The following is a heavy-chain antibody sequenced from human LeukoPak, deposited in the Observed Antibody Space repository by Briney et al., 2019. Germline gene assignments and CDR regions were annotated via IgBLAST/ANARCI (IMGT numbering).Heavy chain of an antibody. CDR1: GGSISSYY. D-gene: IGHD6-6*01. V-gene: IGHV4-38-2*02. J-gene: IGHJ5*02. CDR2: IYHSGST. Sequence: SSETLSLTCTVSGGSISSYYWGWIRQPPGKGLEWIGSIYHSGSTYYNPSLKSRVTISVDTSKNQFSLKLSSVTAADTAVYYCARVLGAARPRGYNWFDPWGQGTLVTVSS. CDR3: ARVLGAARPRGYNWFDP.